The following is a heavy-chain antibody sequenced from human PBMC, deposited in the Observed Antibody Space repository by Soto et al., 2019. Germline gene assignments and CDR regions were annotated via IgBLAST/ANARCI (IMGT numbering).Heavy chain of an antibody. J-gene: IGHJ4*02. V-gene: IGHV3-43D*03. CDR2: ISWDGGST. CDR3: AKGGTMVRGVPLDY. D-gene: IGHD3-10*01. Sequence: GGSLRLSCAASGFTFDDYAMHWVRQAPGKGLEWVSLISWDGGSTYYADSVKGRFTISRDNSKNSLYLQMNSLRAEDTALYYCAKGGTMVRGVPLDYWGQGTLVTVSS. CDR1: GFTFDDYA.